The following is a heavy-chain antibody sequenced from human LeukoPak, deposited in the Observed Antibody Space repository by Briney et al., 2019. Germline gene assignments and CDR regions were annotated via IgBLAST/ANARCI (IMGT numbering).Heavy chain of an antibody. CDR1: GGSISSGGYY. CDR2: IYYSGST. Sequence: PSETLSLTCTVSGGSISSGGYYCSWIRQHPGKGLEWIGYIYYSGSTYYNPSLKSRVTISVDTSKNQFSLKLSSVTAADTAVYYCARISSWYYFDYWGQGTPVTVSS. CDR3: ARISSWYYFDY. D-gene: IGHD6-13*01. J-gene: IGHJ4*02. V-gene: IGHV4-31*03.